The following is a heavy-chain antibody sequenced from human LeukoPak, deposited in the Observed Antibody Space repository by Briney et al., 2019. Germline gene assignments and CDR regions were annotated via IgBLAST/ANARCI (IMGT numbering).Heavy chain of an antibody. J-gene: IGHJ4*02. CDR1: GFTFSSYG. CDR3: AKDIAGDYYDILTGFDY. Sequence: GGSLRLSCAAPGFTFSSYGMHWVRQAPGKGLEWVAVISYDGSNKYYADSVKGRFTISRDNSKNTLYLQMNSLRAEDTAVYYCAKDIAGDYYDILTGFDYWGQGTLVTVSS. CDR2: ISYDGSNK. D-gene: IGHD3-9*01. V-gene: IGHV3-30*18.